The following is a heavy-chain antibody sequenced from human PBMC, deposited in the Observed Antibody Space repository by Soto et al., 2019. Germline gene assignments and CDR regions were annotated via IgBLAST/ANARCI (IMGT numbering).Heavy chain of an antibody. CDR3: AKYVYDTGWELPFDP. CDR2: VNHGGST. J-gene: IGHJ5*02. D-gene: IGHD6-19*01. CDR1: GGSFSDYY. Sequence: SETLSLTCPVNGGSFSDYYWTWIRQPPGKGLEWIGEVNHGGSTHYNPSLKSRVSISVDTSKKQFSLNLTFVTAADTAVYYCAKYVYDTGWELPFDPWGQGTLVTVSS. V-gene: IGHV4-34*01.